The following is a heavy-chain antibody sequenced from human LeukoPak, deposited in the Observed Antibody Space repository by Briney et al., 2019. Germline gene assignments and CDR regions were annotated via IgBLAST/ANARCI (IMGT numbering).Heavy chain of an antibody. D-gene: IGHD1-26*01. CDR3: ASRVGGDPHYYYYYYMDV. CDR2: ISSSSSYI. CDR1: GFTFSSYS. J-gene: IGHJ6*03. Sequence: GGSLRLSCAASGFTFSSYSMNWVRQAPGKGLEWVSSISSSSSYIYYADSVKGRFTISRDNAKNSLYLQMNSLRAEDTAVYYCASRVGGDPHYYYYYYMDVWGKGTTVTVSS. V-gene: IGHV3-21*01.